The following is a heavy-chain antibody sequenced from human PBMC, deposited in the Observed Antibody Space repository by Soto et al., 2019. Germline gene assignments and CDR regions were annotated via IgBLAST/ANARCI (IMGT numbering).Heavy chain of an antibody. CDR2: IIPIFGTA. D-gene: IGHD3-16*01. CDR3: ARGGDYEYGMDV. V-gene: IGHV1-69*13. J-gene: IGHJ6*02. Sequence: ASVKVSCKASGGTFSSYAISWVRQAPGQGLEWMGGIIPIFGTANYAQKFQGRVTITADESTSTAYMELSSLRSEDTAVYYCARGGDYEYGMDVWGQGTTVTVSS. CDR1: GGTFSSYA.